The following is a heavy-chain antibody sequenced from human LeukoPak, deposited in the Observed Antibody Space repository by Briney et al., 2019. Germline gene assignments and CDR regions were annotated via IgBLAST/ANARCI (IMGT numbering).Heavy chain of an antibody. Sequence: GGSVKVSCKASGGTFSSYAISWVRQAPGQGLEWMGGIIPIFGTAYYAQKFQGRVTITTDESTSTAYMELSSLRSEDTAVYYCARVLDYDILTVFDPWGQGTLVTVSS. CDR3: ARVLDYDILTVFDP. CDR2: IIPIFGTA. D-gene: IGHD3-9*01. J-gene: IGHJ5*02. CDR1: GGTFSSYA. V-gene: IGHV1-69*05.